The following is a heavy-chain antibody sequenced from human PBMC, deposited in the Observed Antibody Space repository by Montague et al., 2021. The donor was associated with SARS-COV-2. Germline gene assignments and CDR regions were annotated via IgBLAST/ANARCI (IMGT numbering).Heavy chain of an antibody. J-gene: IGHJ4*03. CDR3: ARGRPVQGSIRHFESVSSGVLDL. CDR2: IFYSGST. CDR1: GDSVNRNY. D-gene: IGHD2-8*01. Sequence: SETLSLTCSVSGDSVNRNYWSWVRQPPGKGLEWLGYIFYSGSTYNPSLNSRVTMSLDTSKRQFSLRLNSVSAADTAVYFCARGRPVQGSIRHFESVSSGVLDLWAPGSLVIVS. V-gene: IGHV4-59*02.